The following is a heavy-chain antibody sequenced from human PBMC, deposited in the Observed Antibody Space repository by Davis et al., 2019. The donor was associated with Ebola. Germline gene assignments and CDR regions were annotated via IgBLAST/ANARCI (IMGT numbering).Heavy chain of an antibody. Sequence: GESLKISCAASGFTLSRYDMHWVRQATGKGLEWVSSIGTAGDTYYPGSVKGRFTISRENAKNSLYLQMNSLRAEDTAVYYCARRAQLLSFDPWGQGTLVTVSS. CDR3: ARRAQLLSFDP. CDR1: GFTLSRYD. V-gene: IGHV3-13*01. CDR2: IGTAGDT. D-gene: IGHD2-2*01. J-gene: IGHJ5*02.